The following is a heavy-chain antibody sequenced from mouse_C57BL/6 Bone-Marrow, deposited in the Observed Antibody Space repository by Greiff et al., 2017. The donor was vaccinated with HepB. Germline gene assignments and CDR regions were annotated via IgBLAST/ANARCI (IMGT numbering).Heavy chain of an antibody. Sequence: VTLKESGPGILQPSQTLRLTCSFSGFSLSTFGMGVGWIRQPSGNGLEWLVHILWDDDKYYNPALKSRLTISKDTSKNQVLLKIANVDTADTSTYYCSRIVITTVVATPFDYWGQGTTLTVSS. D-gene: IGHD1-1*01. CDR3: SRIVITTVVATPFDY. CDR1: GFSLSTFGMG. V-gene: IGHV8-8*01. J-gene: IGHJ2*01. CDR2: ILWDDDK.